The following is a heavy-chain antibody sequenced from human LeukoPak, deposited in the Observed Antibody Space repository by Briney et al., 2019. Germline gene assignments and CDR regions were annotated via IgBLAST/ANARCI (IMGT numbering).Heavy chain of an antibody. Sequence: GGSLRLSCAASGFTVSSNYMSWVRQAPGKGLEWVSAISGSGGSTYYADSVKGRFTISRDNSKNTLYLQMNSLRAEDTALYYCAKNTNTDWFDPWGQGTLLTVSS. CDR3: AKNTNTDWFDP. V-gene: IGHV3-23*01. D-gene: IGHD2-2*02. J-gene: IGHJ5*02. CDR2: ISGSGGST. CDR1: GFTVSSNY.